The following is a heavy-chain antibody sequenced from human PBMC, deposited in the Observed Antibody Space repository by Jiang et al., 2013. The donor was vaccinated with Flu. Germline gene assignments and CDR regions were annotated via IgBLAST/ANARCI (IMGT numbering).Heavy chain of an antibody. D-gene: IGHD1-26*01. Sequence: GAEVKKPGESLKISCKGSGYSFTSSCIGWVRQMPGKGLEWMGIIYPGDSYTRYSPSFQGQVTISADKSISTAYLQWSSLKASDTAMYYCAYCASSVGGAFDYWGQGTLVTVSS. V-gene: IGHV5-51*03. CDR3: AYCASSVGGAFDY. J-gene: IGHJ4*02. CDR2: IYPGDSYT. CDR1: GYSFTSSC.